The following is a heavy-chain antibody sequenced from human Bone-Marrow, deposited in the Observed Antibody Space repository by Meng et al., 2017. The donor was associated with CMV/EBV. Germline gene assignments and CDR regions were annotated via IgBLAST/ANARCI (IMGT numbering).Heavy chain of an antibody. V-gene: IGHV1-69*05. D-gene: IGHD3-3*01. CDR2: IIPIFGTA. J-gene: IGHJ4*02. Sequence: SVKVSCKASGGTFSSYAISWVRQAPGQGLEWMGGIIPIFGTANYAQKFQGRVTITTDGSTSTAYMELSSLRSEDTAVYYCAKSKLHYDFWSGYYIAVDYWGQGTLVTVSS. CDR1: GGTFSSYA. CDR3: AKSKLHYDFWSGYYIAVDY.